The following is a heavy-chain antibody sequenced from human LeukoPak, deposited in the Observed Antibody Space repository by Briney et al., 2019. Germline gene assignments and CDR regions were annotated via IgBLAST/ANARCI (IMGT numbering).Heavy chain of an antibody. J-gene: IGHJ4*02. V-gene: IGHV5-10-1*01. Sequence: NRGESLRISCKGSGYSFTSYWISWVRQMPGKGLEWMGRIDPSDFYTIYSPSFQGHVTISADKSISTAYLQWSSLKASDTAMYYCARKSILGYCSGGSCYSDFDYWGQGTLVTVSS. CDR3: ARKSILGYCSGGSCYSDFDY. CDR1: GYSFTSYW. CDR2: IDPSDFYT. D-gene: IGHD2-15*01.